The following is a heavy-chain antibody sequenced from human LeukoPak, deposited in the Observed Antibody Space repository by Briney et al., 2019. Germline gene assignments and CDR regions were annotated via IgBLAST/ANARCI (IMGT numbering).Heavy chain of an antibody. D-gene: IGHD3-10*01. J-gene: IGHJ4*02. CDR3: ASTVGGSETYYNDH. V-gene: IGHV3-33*01. CDR1: GFTFRNYG. CDR2: IWYDGSNK. Sequence: PGMSLRLSCAASGFTFRNYGMHWVRQAPGKGLEWVAIIWYDGSNKYYADSVKGRLTVSRDNSKNTLYLQMNSLRAEDTAVYYCASTVGGSETYYNDHWGQGTLVSVSS.